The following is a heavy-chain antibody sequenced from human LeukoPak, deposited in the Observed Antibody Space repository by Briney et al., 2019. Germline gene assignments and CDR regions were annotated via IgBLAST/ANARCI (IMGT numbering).Heavy chain of an antibody. CDR3: ARDRVAARPRLDY. V-gene: IGHV3-30*01. CDR1: GFTFSSYA. Sequence: HPGRSLRLSCAASGFTFSSYAMHWVRQAPGKGLEWVAVISYDGSNKYYADSVKGRFTISRDNSKNTLYLQMNSLRAEDTAVYYCARDRVAARPRLDYWGQGTLVTVSS. J-gene: IGHJ4*02. D-gene: IGHD6-6*01. CDR2: ISYDGSNK.